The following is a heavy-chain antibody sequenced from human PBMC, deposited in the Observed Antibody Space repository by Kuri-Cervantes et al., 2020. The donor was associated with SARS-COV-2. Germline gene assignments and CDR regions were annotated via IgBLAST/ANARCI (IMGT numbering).Heavy chain of an antibody. Sequence: SETLSLSCTVSGGTISSYDWSWIRQPPGKGLEWIGYIYTSGSTNYNPSLKSRVTMSVDTSKNQFSLKLSSVTAADTAVYYCARVPRHICSSNSCYILGRGNYYYMDVWGKGTTVTVSS. D-gene: IGHD2-2*02. CDR3: ARVPRHICSSNSCYILGRGNYYYMDV. CDR1: GGTISSYD. J-gene: IGHJ6*03. V-gene: IGHV4-4*08. CDR2: IYTSGST.